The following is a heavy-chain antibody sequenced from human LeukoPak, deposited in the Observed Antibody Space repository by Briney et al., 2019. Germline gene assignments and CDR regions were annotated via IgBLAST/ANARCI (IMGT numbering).Heavy chain of an antibody. V-gene: IGHV3-64D*09. CDR2: ISSNGGGT. CDR1: GFTFRTYG. Sequence: GGSLRLSCAASGFTFRTYGMHWVRQAPGKGLEFVSGISSNGGGTDSADSVKGRFTISRDNSKNTLYLQMSSLRAEDTAVYYCAGGFDYWGQGTLVTVSS. CDR3: AGGFDY. D-gene: IGHD3-16*01. J-gene: IGHJ4*02.